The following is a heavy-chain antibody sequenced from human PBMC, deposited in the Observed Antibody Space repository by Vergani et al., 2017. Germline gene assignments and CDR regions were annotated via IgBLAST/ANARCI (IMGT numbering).Heavy chain of an antibody. CDR1: GGTFSSYA. V-gene: IGHV1-69*06. CDR2: IIPIFGTA. J-gene: IGHJ6*03. CDR3: ARARPAAINYYYYYMDV. Sequence: QVQLVQSGAEVKKPGSSVKVSCKASGGTFSSYAISWVRQAPGQGLEWMGGIIPIFGTANYAQKFQGRVTMTRNTSISTAYMELSSLRSEDTAVYYCARARPAAINYYYYYMDVWGKGTTVTVSS. D-gene: IGHD2-2*01.